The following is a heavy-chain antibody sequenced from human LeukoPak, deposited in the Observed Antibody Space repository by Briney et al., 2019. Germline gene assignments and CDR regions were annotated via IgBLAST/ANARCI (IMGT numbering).Heavy chain of an antibody. CDR1: GGSISSGGYS. CDR2: IYHSGST. Sequence: PSQTLSLTCAVSGGSISSGGYSWSWIRQPPGKGLEWIGYIYHSGSTYYNPSLKSRVTISVDRSKNQFSLKLSSVTAADTAVYYCARSAEGGNSLGIDAFDIWGQGTMVTVSS. J-gene: IGHJ3*02. CDR3: ARSAEGGNSLGIDAFDI. V-gene: IGHV4-30-2*01. D-gene: IGHD2-21*02.